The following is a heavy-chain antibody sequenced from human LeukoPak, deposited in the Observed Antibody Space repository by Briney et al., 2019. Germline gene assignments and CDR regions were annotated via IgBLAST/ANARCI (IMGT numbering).Heavy chain of an antibody. CDR2: FDPEDGET. D-gene: IGHD6-13*01. J-gene: IGHJ4*02. CDR1: GYTLTELS. V-gene: IGHV1-24*01. Sequence: ASVKVSCKVSGYTLTELSMHWVRQAPGKGLEWMGGFDPEDGETIYAQKFQGRVTMTEDTSTDTAYMELSSLRPEDTAVYYCATVGIAAAGTNFDYWGQGTLVTVSS. CDR3: ATVGIAAAGTNFDY.